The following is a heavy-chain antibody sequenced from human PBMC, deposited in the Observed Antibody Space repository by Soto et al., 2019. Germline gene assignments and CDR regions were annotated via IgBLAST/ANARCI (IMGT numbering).Heavy chain of an antibody. CDR2: INHSGST. Sequence: SETLSLTCAVYGGSFSGYYWSWIRQPPGKGLEWIGEINHSGSTNYNPSLKSRVTISVDTSKNQFSLKLSSVTAADTAVYYCARVRGHGYCSGGSCYRWFDPWGQGTLVTVSS. V-gene: IGHV4-34*01. D-gene: IGHD2-15*01. CDR1: GGSFSGYY. J-gene: IGHJ5*02. CDR3: ARVRGHGYCSGGSCYRWFDP.